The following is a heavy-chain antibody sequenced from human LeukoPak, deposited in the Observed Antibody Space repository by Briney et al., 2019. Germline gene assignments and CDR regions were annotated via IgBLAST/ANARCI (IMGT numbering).Heavy chain of an antibody. CDR3: ASTYYDILTPTYYFDY. J-gene: IGHJ4*02. CDR2: IYHSGST. Sequence: SETLSLTCTVSGGSISSGGYSWSWIRQPPGKGLEWIGYIYHSGSTYYNPSLKSRVTISVDRSKNQFSLKLSSVTAADTAVYYCASTYYDILTPTYYFDYWGQGTLVTVSS. CDR1: GGSISSGGYS. V-gene: IGHV4-30-2*01. D-gene: IGHD3-9*01.